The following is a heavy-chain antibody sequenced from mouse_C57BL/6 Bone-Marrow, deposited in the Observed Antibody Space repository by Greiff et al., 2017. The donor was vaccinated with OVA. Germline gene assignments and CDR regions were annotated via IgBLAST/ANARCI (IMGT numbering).Heavy chain of an antibody. CDR3: ARHDCSSYNFAY. J-gene: IGHJ3*01. V-gene: IGHV5-15*01. Sequence: EVMLVESGGGLVQPGGSLKLSCAASGFTFSDYGMAWVRQAPRKGPEWVAFISNLAYSIYYAATVTGRFTIARENAKNTLYLEMSSLRSEDTAMYYCARHDCSSYNFAYWGQGTLVTVSA. CDR1: GFTFSDYG. D-gene: IGHD1-1*01. CDR2: ISNLAYSI.